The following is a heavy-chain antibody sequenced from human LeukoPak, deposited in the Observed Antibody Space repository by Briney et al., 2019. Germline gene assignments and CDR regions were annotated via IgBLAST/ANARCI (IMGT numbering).Heavy chain of an antibody. CDR3: ARTSRITGTLYWFDP. J-gene: IGHJ5*02. CDR1: GYTFTSNY. CDR2: INPNSGGT. D-gene: IGHD1-7*01. V-gene: IGHV1-2*06. Sequence: ASVKVSCKASGYTFTSNYIHWVRQAPGQGLEWMGRINPNSGGTNYAQKFQGRVTMTRDTSISTAYMELSRLRSDDTAVYYCARTSRITGTLYWFDPWGQGTLVTVSS.